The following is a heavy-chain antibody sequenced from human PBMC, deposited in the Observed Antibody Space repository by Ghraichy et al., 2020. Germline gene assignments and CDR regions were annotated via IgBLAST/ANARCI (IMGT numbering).Heavy chain of an antibody. CDR2: INHSGST. J-gene: IGHJ4*02. Sequence: TLSLTCAVYGGSFSGYYWSWIRQPPGKGLEWIGEINHSGSTNYNPSLKSRVTISVDTSKNQFSLKLSSVTAADTAVYYCARHHDDILTGYYIDYWGQGTLVTVSS. V-gene: IGHV4-34*01. D-gene: IGHD3-9*01. CDR1: GGSFSGYY. CDR3: ARHHDDILTGYYIDY.